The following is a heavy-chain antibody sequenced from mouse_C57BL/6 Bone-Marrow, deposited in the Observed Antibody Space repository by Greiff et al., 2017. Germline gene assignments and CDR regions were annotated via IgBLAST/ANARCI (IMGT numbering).Heavy chain of an antibody. CDR1: GYSFTSYY. D-gene: IGHD3-2*02. CDR3: ARDSSGYPFDY. V-gene: IGHV1-66*01. Sequence: QVQLQQSGPELVKPGASVKISCKASGYSFTSYYIHWVKQRPGQGLEWIGWIYPGSGNTKYNEKFKGKATLTADKSSSTAYMELRSLTSEDSAVYFCARDSSGYPFDYWGQGTTLTVSS. J-gene: IGHJ2*01. CDR2: IYPGSGNT.